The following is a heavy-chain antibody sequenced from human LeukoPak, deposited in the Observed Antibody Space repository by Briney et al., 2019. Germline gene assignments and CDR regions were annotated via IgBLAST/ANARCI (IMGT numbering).Heavy chain of an antibody. D-gene: IGHD3-22*01. CDR1: SGSISGQC. CDR3: ARGYFGPGYYFDN. Sequence: SETLSLTCIVASGSISGQCWSWIRQVPGKAPEWIGSVEDSGPTRYNSSLRGRVSLSVDASQKQFSLRLSSVTAADTAMYYCARGYFGPGYYFDNWGQGALVTVAS. CDR2: VEDSGPT. J-gene: IGHJ4*02. V-gene: IGHV4-59*11.